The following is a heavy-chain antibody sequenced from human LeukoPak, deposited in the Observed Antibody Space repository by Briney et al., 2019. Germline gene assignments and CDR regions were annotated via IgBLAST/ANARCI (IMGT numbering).Heavy chain of an antibody. CDR2: IYYSGST. D-gene: IGHD3-3*01. V-gene: IGHV4-59*01. Sequence: PSESLSLTCTVSGGSISSYYLSWIRQPPGKGLEWVGYIYYSGSTTYNPSPKRGGTISVNTSTNQLPLMQRSVTAADTTVYYCGRDGVENWFDPWGQGTLVTVSS. J-gene: IGHJ5*02. CDR1: GGSISSYY. CDR3: GRDGVENWFDP.